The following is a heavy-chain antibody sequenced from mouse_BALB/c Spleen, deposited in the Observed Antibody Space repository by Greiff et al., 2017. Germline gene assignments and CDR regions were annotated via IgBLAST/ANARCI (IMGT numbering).Heavy chain of an antibody. CDR2: IWAGGST. CDR3: AKTGPYAMDY. D-gene: IGHD4-1*01. J-gene: IGHJ4*01. Sequence: QVQLQQSGPGLVAPSQSLSITCTVSGFSLTSYGVHWVRQPPGKGLEWLGVIWAGGSTNYNSALMSRLSISKDNSKSQVFLKMNSLQTDDTAMYYCAKTGPYAMDYWGQGTSVTVSS. CDR1: GFSLTSYG. V-gene: IGHV2-9*02.